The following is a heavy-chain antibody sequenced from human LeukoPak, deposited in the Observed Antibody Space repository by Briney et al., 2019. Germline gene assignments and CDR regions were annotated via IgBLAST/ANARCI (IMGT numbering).Heavy chain of an antibody. J-gene: IGHJ2*01. V-gene: IGHV3-7*03. CDR2: IKHDGSEK. CDR3: AKLVVITATQWYFDL. D-gene: IGHD2-15*01. CDR1: GFTFNSYW. Sequence: GGSLRLSCAASGFTFNSYWMGWLRQAPGKGLDWVANIKHDGSEKYYPDSGNGRFTISRDNAKNSLYLQMNSLRAADTAVYYCAKLVVITATQWYFDLWGRGTLVTVSS.